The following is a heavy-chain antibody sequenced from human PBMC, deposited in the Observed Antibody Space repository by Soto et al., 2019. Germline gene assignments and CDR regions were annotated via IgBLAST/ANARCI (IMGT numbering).Heavy chain of an antibody. CDR3: AREHYYDSSLGWFDP. D-gene: IGHD3-22*01. V-gene: IGHV3-30-3*01. J-gene: IGHJ5*02. Sequence: QVQLVESGGGVVQPGRSLRLSCAASGFTFSSYAMHWVRQAPGKGLEWVAVISYDGSNKYYADSVKGRFTISRDNSKNTLYLQMNSLRAEDTAVYYCAREHYYDSSLGWFDPWGQGTLVTVSS. CDR1: GFTFSSYA. CDR2: ISYDGSNK.